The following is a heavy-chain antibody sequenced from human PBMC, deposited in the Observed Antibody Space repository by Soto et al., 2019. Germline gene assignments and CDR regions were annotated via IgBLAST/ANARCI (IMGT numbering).Heavy chain of an antibody. J-gene: IGHJ6*02. CDR3: ATGRTSRGLDV. CDR1: GGTISSYY. Sequence: SETLSLTCSVSGGTISSYYWSWIRQPPGKGLEWIGYIYSRGTTSYNPSLKSRATILVDTSKNQFSLRLTSVTATDTAVYYCATGRTSRGLDVWGQGQRSPSP. CDR2: IYSRGTT. V-gene: IGHV4-59*12.